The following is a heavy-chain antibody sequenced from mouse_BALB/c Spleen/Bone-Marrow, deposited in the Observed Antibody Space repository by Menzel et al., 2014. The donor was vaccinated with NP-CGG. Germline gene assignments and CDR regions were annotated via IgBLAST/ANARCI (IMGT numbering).Heavy chain of an antibody. CDR2: IDPENGDT. D-gene: IGHD2-1*01. CDR3: SYGNFAMDY. CDR1: GFNIKDYY. J-gene: IGHJ4*01. Sequence: EVKLVESGAELVRSGASVKLSCTASGFNIKDYYMHWVKQRPEQGLEWIGWIDPENGDTEYAPKFQGKATMTADTSSNTAYLQLSSLTSEDTAVYYCSYGNFAMDYWGQGTSVTASS. V-gene: IGHV14-4*02.